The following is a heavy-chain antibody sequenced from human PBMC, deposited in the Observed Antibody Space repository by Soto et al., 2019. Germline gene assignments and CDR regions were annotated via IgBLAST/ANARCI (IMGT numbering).Heavy chain of an antibody. D-gene: IGHD2-8*01. CDR2: VSYDGSKK. CDR3: ARASRYCTNGVCLGDFDY. J-gene: IGHJ4*02. V-gene: IGHV3-30-3*01. CDR1: QITFSNYA. Sequence: QVQLVESGGGVVQPGRSLRLSCAASQITFSNYAIHWVRQAPGKGLEWLATVSYDGSKKYYADSVKGRFTIYRDNSKNTLYLLMSSLRTEDTAVYYCARASRYCTNGVCLGDFDYWGQGTLVTVSS.